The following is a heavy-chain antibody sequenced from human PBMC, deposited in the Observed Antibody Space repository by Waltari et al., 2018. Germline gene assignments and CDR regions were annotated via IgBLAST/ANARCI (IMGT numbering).Heavy chain of an antibody. D-gene: IGHD2-2*01. J-gene: IGHJ4*02. Sequence: QVQLVQSGAALKKPGASVKVSCKVSGYTFTDFYLHWVRQVPGQGLEWMGRISPNSGATDYAQKFQGRVTMTRDTSISTAYLELSRLRSDDTATYYCARKTSHYDYWGPGTLVTVSS. CDR1: GYTFTDFY. V-gene: IGHV1-2*06. CDR3: ARKTSHYDY. CDR2: ISPNSGAT.